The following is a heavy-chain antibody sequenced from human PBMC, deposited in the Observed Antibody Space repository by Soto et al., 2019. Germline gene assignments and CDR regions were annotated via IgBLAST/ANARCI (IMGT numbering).Heavy chain of an antibody. CDR2: ISYDGSNK. CDR3: AKEFSDYEYYYYAMDV. J-gene: IGHJ6*01. Sequence: QVQLVESGGGVVQPGRSLRLSCAASGFTVTTYGIHWVRQAPGKALELVAFISYDGSNKYYADSVKGRFTISRDTSKNTLSLQMNRLRAEDTAVYYCAKEFSDYEYYYYAMDVWGQGTTVTVSS. V-gene: IGHV3-30*18. D-gene: IGHD5-12*01. CDR1: GFTVTTYG.